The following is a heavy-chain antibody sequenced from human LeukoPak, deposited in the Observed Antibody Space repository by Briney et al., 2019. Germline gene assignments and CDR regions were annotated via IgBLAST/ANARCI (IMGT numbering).Heavy chain of an antibody. CDR2: ISGSGGST. J-gene: IGHJ6*02. CDR1: GFTFSSYA. D-gene: IGHD5-12*01. CDR3: AKNQRPIVATRLYYYYYYGMDV. Sequence: GGSLRLSCAASGFTFSSYAMSWVRQAPGKGLEWVSAISGSGGSTYYADSVKGRFTISRDNSKNTLYLQMNSLRAEDTAVYYCAKNQRPIVATRLYYYYYYGMDVWGQGTTVTVSS. V-gene: IGHV3-23*01.